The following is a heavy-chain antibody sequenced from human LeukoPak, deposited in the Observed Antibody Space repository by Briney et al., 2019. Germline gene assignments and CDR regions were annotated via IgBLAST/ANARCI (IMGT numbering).Heavy chain of an antibody. CDR3: ARDFSRHPNVDIPNALIY. V-gene: IGHV3-30-3*01. CDR2: IAFDGTKK. J-gene: IGHJ4*02. CDR1: GFTFSSYA. D-gene: IGHD3-16*01. Sequence: GGSLRLSCAASGFTFSSYAMSWVRQAPGKGLEWVALIAFDGTKKYIDPVKGRFTISRDSSANTVGLQMNSLRAEGTAIYYCARDFSRHPNVDIPNALIYCGQGTLVTVSS.